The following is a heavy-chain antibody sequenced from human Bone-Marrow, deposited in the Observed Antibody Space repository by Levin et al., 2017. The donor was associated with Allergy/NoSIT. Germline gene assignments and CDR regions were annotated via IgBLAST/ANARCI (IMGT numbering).Heavy chain of an antibody. V-gene: IGHV3-33*01. J-gene: IGHJ5*02. CDR1: GFTFSSYG. CDR2: IWYDGSNK. Sequence: LSLTCAASGFTFSSYGMHWVRQAPGKGLEWVAVIWYDGSNKYYADSVKGRFTISRDNSKNTLYLQMNSLRAEDTAVYYCARAIIAAAEFGFDPWGQGTLVTVSS. D-gene: IGHD6-13*01. CDR3: ARAIIAAAEFGFDP.